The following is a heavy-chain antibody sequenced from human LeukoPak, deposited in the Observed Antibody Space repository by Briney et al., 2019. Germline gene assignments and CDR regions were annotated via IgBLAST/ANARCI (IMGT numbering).Heavy chain of an antibody. CDR1: GGSFSGYY. CDR2: INHSGST. D-gene: IGHD2-15*01. V-gene: IGHV4-34*01. J-gene: IGHJ4*02. CDR3: ARDIVVVVAAGLDRESRDY. Sequence: PSETLSLTCAVYGGSFSGYYWSWIRQPPGKGLEWIGEINHSGSTNYNPSLKSRVTISVDTSKNQFSLKLSSVTAADTAVYYCARDIVVVVAAGLDRESRDYWGQGTLVTVSS.